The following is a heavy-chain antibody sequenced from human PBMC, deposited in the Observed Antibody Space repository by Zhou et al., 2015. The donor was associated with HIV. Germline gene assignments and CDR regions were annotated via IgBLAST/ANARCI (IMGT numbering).Heavy chain of an antibody. D-gene: IGHD1-26*01. Sequence: QVQLVQSGAEVKKPDSSVRVSCKGSGDTFSSYSISWVRQAPGQGLEWMGRIIPIIGRANYAQDRVTITADETTRTVYMELSSLRSEDTAVYYCATSGQIVVRRFDYWGQGTLVTVSS. CDR1: GDTFSSYS. J-gene: IGHJ4*02. V-gene: IGHV1-69*01. CDR3: ATSGQIVVRRFDY. CDR2: IIPIIGRA.